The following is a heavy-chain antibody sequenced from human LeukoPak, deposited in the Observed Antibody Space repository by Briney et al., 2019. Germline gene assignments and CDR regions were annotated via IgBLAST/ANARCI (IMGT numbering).Heavy chain of an antibody. Sequence: PGGSLRLSCAASGFTFSDYYMSWIRQAPGKGLEWVSYISSSGSTIYYADSVKGRFTISRDNSKNTLYLQMNSLRAEDTAVYYCARRAGGYSHPYDYWGQGILVTVSS. CDR3: ARRAGGYSHPYDY. J-gene: IGHJ4*02. V-gene: IGHV3-11*01. D-gene: IGHD4-23*01. CDR1: GFTFSDYY. CDR2: ISSSGSTI.